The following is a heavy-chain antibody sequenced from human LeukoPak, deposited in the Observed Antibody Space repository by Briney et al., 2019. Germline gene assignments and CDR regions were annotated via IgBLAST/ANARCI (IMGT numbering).Heavy chain of an antibody. J-gene: IGHJ4*02. CDR2: ISGDGGST. CDR3: AKDRKGYSSGWRLFFDY. CDR1: GFTFSSYE. D-gene: IGHD6-19*01. V-gene: IGHV3-43*02. Sequence: GVSLRLSXVASGFTFSSYEMNWVRQAPGKGLEWVSLISGDGGSTYYADSVNGRFTISRDNSKNSLYLQMNSLRTEDTALYYCAKDRKGYSSGWRLFFDYWGQGTLVTVSS.